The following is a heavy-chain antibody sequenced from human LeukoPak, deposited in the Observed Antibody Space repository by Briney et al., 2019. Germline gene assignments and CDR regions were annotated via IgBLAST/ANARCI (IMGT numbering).Heavy chain of an antibody. V-gene: IGHV4-34*01. CDR1: GGSFSGYY. CDR2: IYHSGST. J-gene: IGHJ1*01. Sequence: PSETLSLTCAVYGGSFSGYYWSWIRQPPGKGLEWIGEIYHSGSTNYNPSLKSRVTISVDTSKNQFSLKLSSVTAADTAVYYCARGPSDSSGYYYDSAEYFQHWGQGTLVTVSS. CDR3: ARGPSDSSGYYYDSAEYFQH. D-gene: IGHD3-22*01.